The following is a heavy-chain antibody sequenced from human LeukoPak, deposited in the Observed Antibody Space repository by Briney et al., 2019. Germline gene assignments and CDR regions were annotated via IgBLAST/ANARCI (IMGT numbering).Heavy chain of an antibody. Sequence: SETLSLTCSVPGSSISSYYYTWIRQPAGEGLQWIGRVYPSGEKNYNASLRSRVTMSLDTSTYQSSLELTSVTAADTAVYFCARGIQGESFDYWGQGALVTVSS. D-gene: IGHD3-16*01. CDR1: GSSISSYY. CDR3: ARGIQGESFDY. CDR2: VYPSGEK. J-gene: IGHJ4*02. V-gene: IGHV4-4*07.